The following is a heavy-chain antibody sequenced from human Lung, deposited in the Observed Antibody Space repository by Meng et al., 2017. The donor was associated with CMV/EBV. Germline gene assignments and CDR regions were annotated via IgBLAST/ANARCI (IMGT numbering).Heavy chain of an antibody. D-gene: IGHD6-13*01. CDR1: GYTFTSYG. CDR2: ISAYNGNT. Sequence: ASXXVSXKASGYTFTSYGISWVRQAPGQGLEWMGWISAYNGNTNYAQKLQGRVTMTTDTFTSTACMELRSLRSDATAVYYCARDFSEYSSSSLYWGQGTLVTVSS. V-gene: IGHV1-18*01. J-gene: IGHJ4*02. CDR3: ARDFSEYSSSSLY.